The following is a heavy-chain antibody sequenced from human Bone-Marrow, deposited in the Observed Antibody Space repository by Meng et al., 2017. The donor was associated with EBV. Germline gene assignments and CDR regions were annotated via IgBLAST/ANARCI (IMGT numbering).Heavy chain of an antibody. CDR3: ASESGRGFTPDY. V-gene: IGHV1-69*01. CDR2: LIPMTGVA. D-gene: IGHD3-10*01. CDR1: GGTFRSDA. Sequence: GRLVQSGAEVRKPGSSGMVSCKTSGGTFRSDAISWVRQAPGQGLVWMGGLIPMTGVAHYAQKFQDRVSIIADESTSTHYLELSSLRSEDTATYFCASESGRGFTPDYWGQGTLVTVSS. J-gene: IGHJ4*02.